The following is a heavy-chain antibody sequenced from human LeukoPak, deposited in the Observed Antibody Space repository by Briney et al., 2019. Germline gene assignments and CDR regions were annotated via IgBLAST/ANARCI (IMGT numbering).Heavy chain of an antibody. CDR1: GFIFSNYA. J-gene: IGHJ4*02. Sequence: PGGSLRLSCEASGFIFSNYAMAWVRQAPGKGLVWVSRISSDGSSTSYADSVKGRFTISRDNAKNTLYLQMNSLRAEDTAVYYCARFTVAGYYFDYWGQGTLVTVSS. CDR3: ARFTVAGYYFDY. D-gene: IGHD6-19*01. CDR2: ISSDGSST. V-gene: IGHV3-74*01.